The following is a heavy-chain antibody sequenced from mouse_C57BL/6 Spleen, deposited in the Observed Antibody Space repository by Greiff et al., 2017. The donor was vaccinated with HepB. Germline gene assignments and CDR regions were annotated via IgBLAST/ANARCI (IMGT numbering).Heavy chain of an antibody. V-gene: IGHV14-2*01. Sequence: EVQGVESGAELVKPGASVKLSCTASGFNIKDYYMHWVKQRTEQGLEWIGRIDPEDGETKYAPKFQGKATITADTSSNTAYLQLSSLTSEDTAVYYCAQTAQAPYYFDYWGQGTTLTVSS. J-gene: IGHJ2*01. CDR1: GFNIKDYY. CDR3: AQTAQAPYYFDY. D-gene: IGHD3-2*02. CDR2: IDPEDGET.